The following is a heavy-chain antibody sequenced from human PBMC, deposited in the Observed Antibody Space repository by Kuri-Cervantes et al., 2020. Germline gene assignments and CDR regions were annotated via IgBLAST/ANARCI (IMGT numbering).Heavy chain of an antibody. V-gene: IGHV3-7*01. Sequence: GESLKISCAASGFTFSNYSMHWVRQAPGTGLEWVANIKQDGSEKYYVGSVKGRFTISRDNAKNSLYLQMNSLRAEDTAVYYCARIRVRYYYGMDVWGQGTTVTVSS. J-gene: IGHJ6*02. D-gene: IGHD2-21*01. CDR3: ARIRVRYYYGMDV. CDR1: GFTFSNYS. CDR2: IKQDGSEK.